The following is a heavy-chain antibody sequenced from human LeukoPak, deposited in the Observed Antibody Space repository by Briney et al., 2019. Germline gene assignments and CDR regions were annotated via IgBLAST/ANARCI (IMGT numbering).Heavy chain of an antibody. CDR2: IKEDGSEK. CDR1: GLTFSNYW. J-gene: IGHJ3*02. CDR3: ARVNSGRSWGDAFDI. D-gene: IGHD1-26*01. Sequence: PGGSLRLSCAASGLTFSNYWMSWVRQAPGKGLEWVANIKEDGSEKYYVDSMKGRFTISRDNAKNSLYLQMNRLRVEDTAVYYCARVNSGRSWGDAFDIWGQGTMVTVSS. V-gene: IGHV3-7*03.